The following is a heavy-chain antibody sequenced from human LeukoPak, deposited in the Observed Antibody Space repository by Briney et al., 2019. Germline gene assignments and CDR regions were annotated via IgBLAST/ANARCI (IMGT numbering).Heavy chain of an antibody. J-gene: IGHJ5*02. CDR3: ARGEILWFGELLSSYNWFDP. D-gene: IGHD3-10*01. V-gene: IGHV6-1*01. CDR1: GDSVSSNSAA. CDR2: TYYRSKWYN. Sequence: SQTLSLTCAISGDSVSSNSAAWNWIRQSPSRGLEWLGRTYYRSKWYNDYAASVKSRITINPGTSKNQFSLQLNSVTPEDTAVYYCARGEILWFGELLSSYNWFDPWGQGTLVTVSS.